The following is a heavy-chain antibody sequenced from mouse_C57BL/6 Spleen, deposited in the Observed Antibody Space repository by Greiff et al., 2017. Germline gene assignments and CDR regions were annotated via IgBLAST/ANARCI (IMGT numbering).Heavy chain of an antibody. CDR1: GFTFSGYA. Sequence: DVQLVESGGGLVKPGGSLKLSCAASGFTFSGYAMSWVRQTPEKRLEWVATISDGGSYTYYPDNVKGRFTISRDNAKNNLYLQMSHLKSEDTAMYYCARDSRYYFDYWGQGTTLTVSS. J-gene: IGHJ2*01. V-gene: IGHV5-4*01. CDR3: ARDSRYYFDY. CDR2: ISDGGSYT.